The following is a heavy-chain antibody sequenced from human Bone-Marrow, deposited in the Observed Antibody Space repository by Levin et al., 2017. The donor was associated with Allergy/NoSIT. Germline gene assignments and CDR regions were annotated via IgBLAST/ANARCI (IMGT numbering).Heavy chain of an antibody. V-gene: IGHV1-69*06. D-gene: IGHD6-13*01. Sequence: SVKVSCKASGGTFSSYAISWVRQAPGQGLEWMGGIIPIFGTANYAQKFQGRVTITADKSTSTAYMELSSLRSEDTAVYYCARVGTGIAADTRRTYYFDYWGQGTLVTVSS. J-gene: IGHJ4*02. CDR1: GGTFSSYA. CDR3: ARVGTGIAADTRRTYYFDY. CDR2: IIPIFGTA.